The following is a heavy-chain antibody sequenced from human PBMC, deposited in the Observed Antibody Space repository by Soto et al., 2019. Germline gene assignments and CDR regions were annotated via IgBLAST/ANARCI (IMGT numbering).Heavy chain of an antibody. CDR2: ISYDGNNK. V-gene: IGHV3-30-3*01. CDR3: ARGRVVVTAGGWFDP. Sequence: VQLVESGGGVVQPGRSLRLSCAASGFTFSSYAMHWVRQAPGKGLEWVAVISYDGNNKYYADSVKGRFTISRDNSKNALYLQMNSLRAEDTAVYYCARGRVVVTAGGWFDPWGQGTLVTVSS. J-gene: IGHJ5*02. CDR1: GFTFSSYA. D-gene: IGHD2-21*02.